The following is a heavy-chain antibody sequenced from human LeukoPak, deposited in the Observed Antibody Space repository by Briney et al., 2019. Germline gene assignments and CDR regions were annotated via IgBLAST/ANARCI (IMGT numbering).Heavy chain of an antibody. V-gene: IGHV3-33*06. D-gene: IGHD1-26*01. CDR2: RLYDGSNK. CDR3: AKVGIVGDTTSTDFQH. Sequence: PGGSLIPSCAAGGFICRSGCMCGWLRPPLEGLLGGVVRLYDGSNKYYADYVKGRFNISRDNSKNTLYMQMNSLSAEDTAVYYCAKVGIVGDTTSTDFQHWGQGTPVTVSS. J-gene: IGHJ1*01. CDR1: GFICRSGC.